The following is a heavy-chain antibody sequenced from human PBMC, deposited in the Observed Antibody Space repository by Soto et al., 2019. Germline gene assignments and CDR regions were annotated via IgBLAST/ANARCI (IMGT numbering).Heavy chain of an antibody. V-gene: IGHV3-23*01. Sequence: GGSLRLSCAASGFTFDSYAMHWVRQAPGEGLEWVSGISCNSGSTRYADSVKGRFTISRDNSKNTLYLQMNSLRAEDTAVYYCATPMITFGGVIVAFDYWGQGTLVTVSP. D-gene: IGHD3-16*02. CDR3: ATPMITFGGVIVAFDY. J-gene: IGHJ4*02. CDR2: ISCNSGST. CDR1: GFTFDSYA.